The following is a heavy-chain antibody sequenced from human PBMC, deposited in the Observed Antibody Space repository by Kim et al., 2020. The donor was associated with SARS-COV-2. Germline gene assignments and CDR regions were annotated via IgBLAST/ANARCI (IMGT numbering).Heavy chain of an antibody. D-gene: IGHD2-21*01. CDR3: AKVTYCRGTMCGFDS. Sequence: SETLSLTCTVSGVSMKNNRWTWIRQPPGKGLELIGHLYHSGRTDYNPSLRSRVIMSLDTSTNQFFLRLRSSTPADTAVYFCAKVTYCRGTMCGFDSWGQGSLVTVSS. CDR2: LYHSGRT. V-gene: IGHV4-59*01. CDR1: GVSMKNNR. J-gene: IGHJ4*02.